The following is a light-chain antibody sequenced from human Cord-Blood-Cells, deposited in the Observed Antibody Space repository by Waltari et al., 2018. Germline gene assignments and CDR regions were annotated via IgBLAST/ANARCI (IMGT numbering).Light chain of an antibody. J-gene: IGLJ3*02. CDR3: SSYTSSSTWV. CDR1: SRDVGGYNY. Sequence: QSALTQPASVSGSPGQSITISCTGTSRDVGGYNYVSWYQQRPGEAPKLMMYDVSKRPSGVSNRFSGSKSGNTASLTISGLQAEDEADYYCSSYTSSSTWVFGGGTKLTVL. CDR2: DVS. V-gene: IGLV2-14*01.